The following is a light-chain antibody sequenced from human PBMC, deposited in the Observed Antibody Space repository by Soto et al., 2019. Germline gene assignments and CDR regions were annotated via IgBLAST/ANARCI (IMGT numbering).Light chain of an antibody. CDR3: QQYNKWPQT. V-gene: IGKV3-15*01. Sequence: EIVMTQSPATLSVSPGERATLSCRASQSVSSNLAWYQQKPGQAPRLLIYGASTRATGIPARFSGSGSGTVFTLTISRLQSEDFAVYYCQQYNKWPQTFGQGTKVEIK. CDR1: QSVSSN. CDR2: GAS. J-gene: IGKJ1*01.